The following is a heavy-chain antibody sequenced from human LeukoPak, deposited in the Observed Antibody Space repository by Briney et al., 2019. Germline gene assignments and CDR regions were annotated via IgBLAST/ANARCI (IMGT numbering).Heavy chain of an antibody. V-gene: IGHV3-30-3*01. CDR1: GFTFSSYA. CDR3: ARGVAAAGTLDY. D-gene: IGHD6-13*01. J-gene: IGHJ4*02. CDR2: ISYDGSNK. Sequence: GSLRLSCAAPGFTFSSYAMHWVRQAPGKGLEWVAVISYDGSNKYYADSVKGRFTISRDNSKNTLYLQMNSLRAEDTAVYYCARGVAAAGTLDYWGQGTLVTVSS.